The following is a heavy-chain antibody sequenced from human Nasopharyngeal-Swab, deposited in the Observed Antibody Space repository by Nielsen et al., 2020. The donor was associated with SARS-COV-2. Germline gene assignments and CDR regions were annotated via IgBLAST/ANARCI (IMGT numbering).Heavy chain of an antibody. V-gene: IGHV4-34*01. CDR3: ARVNNGGGIVPASYSCCMDV. CDR1: GVSFSGYH. CDR2: ITRSGNT. Sequence: GSLRLSCSLNGVSFSGYHWGWIRQSPGKGLEWIGDITRSGNTNYNPALKSRVTLSVATSRDEFSLKLTSVTAADTAIYFCARVNNGGGIVPASYSCCMDVWGKGTSVAVSS. D-gene: IGHD2-2*01. J-gene: IGHJ6*03.